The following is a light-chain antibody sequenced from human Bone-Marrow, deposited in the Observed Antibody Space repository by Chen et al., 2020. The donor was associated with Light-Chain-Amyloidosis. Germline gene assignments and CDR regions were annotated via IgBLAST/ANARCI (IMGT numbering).Light chain of an antibody. V-gene: IGLV3-21*02. CDR1: TIGSTS. CDR2: DDS. Sequence: SYVLTQPSSVSVAPGQTATIACGGNTIGSTSVHWYQQTPGQAPLLVVYDDSDRPSAIPARLAGANSGTTATLTSSRVEAGDEADYYCQVWDRSSDRPVFGGGTKLTVL. CDR3: QVWDRSSDRPV. J-gene: IGLJ3*02.